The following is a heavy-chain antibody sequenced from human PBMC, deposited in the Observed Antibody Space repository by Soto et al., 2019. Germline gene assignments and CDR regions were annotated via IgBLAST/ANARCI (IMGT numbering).Heavy chain of an antibody. CDR3: ARGPLPDSNRYDFWSGYYRGYYYYGMDV. D-gene: IGHD3-3*01. CDR1: GYTFTSYG. Sequence: ASVKGSCKASGYTFTSYGISWVRQAPGQGLEWMGWISAYNCNTNYAQKLQGRVTMTTDTSTSTAYMELRSLRSDDTAVYYCARGPLPDSNRYDFWSGYYRGYYYYGMDVWGQGTTVTVSS. V-gene: IGHV1-18*04. CDR2: ISAYNCNT. J-gene: IGHJ6*02.